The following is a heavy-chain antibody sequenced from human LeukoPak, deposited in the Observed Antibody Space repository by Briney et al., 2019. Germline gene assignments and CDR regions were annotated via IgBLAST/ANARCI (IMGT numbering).Heavy chain of an antibody. CDR3: AKTHYDLLDV. J-gene: IGHJ6*02. CDR1: GFSFSISP. V-gene: IGHV3-23*01. Sequence: GRSLRLSCAASGFSFSISPMSWVRQPPGRGLEWVLDMNNGPGATFYRDSVRGRFTISRDDSKSTLYLQMNSLRAEDTGTYYCAKTHYDLLDVWGQGTTVTVSS. D-gene: IGHD5-12*01. CDR2: MNNGPGAT.